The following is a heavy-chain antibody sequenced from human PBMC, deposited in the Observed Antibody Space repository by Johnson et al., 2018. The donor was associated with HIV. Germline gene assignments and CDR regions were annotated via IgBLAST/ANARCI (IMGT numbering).Heavy chain of an antibody. CDR2: INWNGGST. CDR3: ARGAIKYSSSWLGAFDI. J-gene: IGHJ3*02. Sequence: EQLVVSGGGVVRPGGSLRFSCAASGFSFDDDAMHWVRQPPGKGLEWVSGINWNGGSTGYVDSVKGRFTISRDNAKNSLYLQMNSLRAEDTALYYCARGAIKYSSSWLGAFDIWGQGTMVTVSS. V-gene: IGHV3-20*04. CDR1: GFSFDDDA. D-gene: IGHD6-6*01.